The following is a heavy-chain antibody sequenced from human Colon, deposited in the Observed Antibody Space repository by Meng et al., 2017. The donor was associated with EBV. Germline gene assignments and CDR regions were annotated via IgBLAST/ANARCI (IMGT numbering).Heavy chain of an antibody. CDR1: GGYICGVDYY. Sequence: VQYPEVAPGLVKPSLVWALASIGFGGYICGVDYYWSWIGWVRGKGLELIGHIDYSGSTSYNPSLKSRATVTADSSNKRFSLKFSFANAVDRVVYYCARVGCRKWSFDLWGRGTLVTVSS. CDR3: ARVGCRKWSFDL. CDR2: IDYSGST. D-gene: IGHD3-16*01. V-gene: IGHV4-30-4*08. J-gene: IGHJ2*01.